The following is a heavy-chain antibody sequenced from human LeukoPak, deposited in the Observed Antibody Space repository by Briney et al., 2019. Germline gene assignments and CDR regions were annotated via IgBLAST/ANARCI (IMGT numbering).Heavy chain of an antibody. V-gene: IGHV3-23*01. Sequence: GGSLRLSCAASGFTFSSYAMSWVRQAPGKGLEWVSAISGSGGSTYYADSVKGRFTISRDNSKNTLYLQMNSLRAEDTAVYYCARDLVGSSGWDDAFDIWGQGTMVTVSS. CDR2: ISGSGGST. CDR1: GFTFSSYA. J-gene: IGHJ3*02. D-gene: IGHD6-19*01. CDR3: ARDLVGSSGWDDAFDI.